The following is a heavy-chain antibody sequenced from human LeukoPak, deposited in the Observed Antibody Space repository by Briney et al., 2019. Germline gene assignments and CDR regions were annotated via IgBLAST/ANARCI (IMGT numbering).Heavy chain of an antibody. J-gene: IGHJ5*02. V-gene: IGHV3-21*01. CDR2: ISSSSSYI. Sequence: GGSLRLSCAASGFTFSSYSMNWVRQAPGKGLEWVSSISSSSSYIYYADSVKGRFTIPRDNAKNSLYLQMNSLRAEDTAVYYCARDATRANWFDPWGQGTLVTVSS. CDR3: ARDATRANWFDP. CDR1: GFTFSSYS.